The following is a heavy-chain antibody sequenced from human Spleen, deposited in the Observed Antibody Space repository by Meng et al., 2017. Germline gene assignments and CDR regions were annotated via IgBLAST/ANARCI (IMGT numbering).Heavy chain of an antibody. CDR1: GGSISTSGYY. D-gene: IGHD6-19*01. V-gene: IGHV4-39*01. Sequence: QPQLQESGPGLVKPSEALSLTCSVSGGSISTSGYYWGWIRQPPGKGLEWIGSIGHSGFTYYTPSLKSRVTVSTDTSRNQFSLWLTSVTAADTAVYYCVRSSGWVKTGFDPWGQGTLVTVSS. CDR2: IGHSGFT. CDR3: VRSSGWVKTGFDP. J-gene: IGHJ5*02.